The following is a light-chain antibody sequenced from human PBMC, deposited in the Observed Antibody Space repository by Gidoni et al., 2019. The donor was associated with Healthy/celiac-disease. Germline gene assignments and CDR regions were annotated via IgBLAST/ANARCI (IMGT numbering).Light chain of an antibody. J-gene: IGKJ4*01. CDR3: QQSYSTPLT. CDR1: QSSSSY. Sequence: DIQMTQSPSSLSASVGDRVTITCRASQSSSSYLNWYQQKPGQAPKLLFYAASSLQSGVPSRFSGSGSGTDFTLTISSLQPEDFATYYCQQSYSTPLTFGGGTKVEIK. CDR2: AAS. V-gene: IGKV1-39*01.